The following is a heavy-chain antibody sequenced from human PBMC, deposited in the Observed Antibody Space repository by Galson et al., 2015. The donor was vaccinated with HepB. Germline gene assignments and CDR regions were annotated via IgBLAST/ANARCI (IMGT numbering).Heavy chain of an antibody. Sequence: SLRLSCAASRFTFSDYSMNWVRQAPGKGLEWVSFISGCSSYIYYADSVKGRFTISRDNAKNSLYLQMNSLSAEDTAVYYCARAQRLSVYAIDYSGQGTLVT. CDR2: ISGCSSYI. CDR3: ARAQRLSVYAIDY. D-gene: IGHD2-8*01. CDR1: RFTFSDYS. V-gene: IGHV3-21*01. J-gene: IGHJ4*02.